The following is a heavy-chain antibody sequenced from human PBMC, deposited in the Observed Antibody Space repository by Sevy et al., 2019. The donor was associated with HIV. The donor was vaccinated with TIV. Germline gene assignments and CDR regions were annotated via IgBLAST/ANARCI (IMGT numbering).Heavy chain of an antibody. CDR2: IYPGDSDT. V-gene: IGHV5-51*01. J-gene: IGHJ6*02. CDR1: GYSFTSYW. D-gene: IGHD6-13*01. Sequence: GESLKISCKGSGYSFTSYWIGWVRQMPGKGLEWMGIIYPGDSDTRYSPSFQGQVTISADKSISTAYLQWSSLKASDTAMYYCASLAAAGRYYYYGMDVWGQGTTVAVSS. CDR3: ASLAAAGRYYYYGMDV.